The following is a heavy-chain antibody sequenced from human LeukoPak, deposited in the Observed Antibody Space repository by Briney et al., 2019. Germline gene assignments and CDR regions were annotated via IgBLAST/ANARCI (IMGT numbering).Heavy chain of an antibody. V-gene: IGHV4-39*07. CDR2: LHYSGNT. Sequence: SETLSLTCTVSGGSISSSNYYWGWIRQPPGKGLEWIGSLHYSGNTYYNPSLKSRVTISVDRSTNQFSLKLSSVTAADTAVYYCARREVRGKTLDYWGQGTLVTVSS. D-gene: IGHD3-10*01. CDR3: ARREVRGKTLDY. CDR1: GGSISSSNYY. J-gene: IGHJ4*02.